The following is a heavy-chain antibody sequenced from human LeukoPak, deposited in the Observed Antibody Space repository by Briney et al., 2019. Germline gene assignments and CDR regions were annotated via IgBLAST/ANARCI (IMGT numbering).Heavy chain of an antibody. V-gene: IGHV4-39*01. CDR1: GDSFSSSHYY. Sequence: SETLSLPCTLSGDSFSSSHYYWGWIRQPPGKGLQWIGSIYYTGSTFYNPSLKSRVTISIDTSKNQFSLNLTSGTAADTAVYYSARYTSAYYYDFEYWGQGTLVTVSS. CDR3: ARYTSAYYYDFEY. CDR2: IYYTGST. D-gene: IGHD3-22*01. J-gene: IGHJ4*02.